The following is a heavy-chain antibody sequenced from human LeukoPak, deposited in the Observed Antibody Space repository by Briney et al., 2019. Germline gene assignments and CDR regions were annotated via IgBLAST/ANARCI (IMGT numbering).Heavy chain of an antibody. CDR2: INHSGST. Sequence: SETLSLTCAVYGGSFSGYYWSWIRQPPGKGLEWIGEINHSGSTNYNPSLKSRVTISVDTSKNQFSLKLSSVTAADTAVYYCARGLVAVPAAARYYYYGMDVWGQGTTVTVSS. J-gene: IGHJ6*02. CDR3: ARGLVAVPAAARYYYYGMDV. V-gene: IGHV4-34*01. CDR1: GGSFSGYY. D-gene: IGHD2-2*01.